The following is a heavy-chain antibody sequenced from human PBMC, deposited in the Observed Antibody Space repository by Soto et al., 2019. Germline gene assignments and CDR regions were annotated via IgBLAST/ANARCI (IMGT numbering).Heavy chain of an antibody. CDR2: INPNSGVT. CDR3: ARDGGLVDFCNPFWCDR. CDR1: GYIFSGYY. D-gene: IGHD3-16*01. J-gene: IGHJ5*02. Sequence: VASVKVSCKTSGYIFSGYYMHWVRQAPGQGLEWMGWINPNSGVTSYAQKFQGRATMSRDTSITTVYMELRRLTSDDTAVYYCARDGGLVDFCNPFWCDRWDRETQVTVSS. V-gene: IGHV1-2*02.